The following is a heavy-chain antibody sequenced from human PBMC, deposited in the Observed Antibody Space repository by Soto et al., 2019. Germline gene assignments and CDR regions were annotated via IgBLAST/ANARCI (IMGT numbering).Heavy chain of an antibody. V-gene: IGHV5-51*01. CDR2: IYPGDSDT. CDR3: ARGDYRVLEY. D-gene: IGHD4-4*01. Sequence: PXXSLRICFKDSGFSFASSWICWVRQMPGKGLEWMGVIYPGDSDTRYSPSFQGQVTISADKSISTAYLQWSSLKASDTAMYYCARGDYRVLEYWGQGTLVTVSS. CDR1: GFSFASSW. J-gene: IGHJ4*02.